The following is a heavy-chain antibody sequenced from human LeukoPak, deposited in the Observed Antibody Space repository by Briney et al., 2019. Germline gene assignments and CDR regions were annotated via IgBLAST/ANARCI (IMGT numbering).Heavy chain of an antibody. CDR2: INHSGST. Sequence: PSETLSLTCTVSGGSISSYYWSWIRQPPGKGLEWIGEINHSGSTNYNPSLKSRVTISVDTSKNQFSLKLSSVTAADTAVYYCARGWFSGVVPVPKPVDYWGQGTLVTVSS. V-gene: IGHV4-34*01. D-gene: IGHD2-2*01. CDR3: ARGWFSGVVPVPKPVDY. CDR1: GGSISSYY. J-gene: IGHJ4*02.